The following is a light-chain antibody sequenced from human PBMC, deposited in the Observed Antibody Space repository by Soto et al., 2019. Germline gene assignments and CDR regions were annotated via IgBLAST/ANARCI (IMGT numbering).Light chain of an antibody. Sequence: QSVLTQPPSASGTPGQRVTISCSGGSSNIGTNAVNWYQQLPGTAPKLLIYNNNQRPSGVPDRFSGSKSGTSASLAISGLQSEDEADYYCSAWDDSLNRYDFGTATKVTVL. CDR2: NNN. CDR3: SAWDDSLNRYD. CDR1: SSNIGTNA. V-gene: IGLV1-44*01. J-gene: IGLJ1*01.